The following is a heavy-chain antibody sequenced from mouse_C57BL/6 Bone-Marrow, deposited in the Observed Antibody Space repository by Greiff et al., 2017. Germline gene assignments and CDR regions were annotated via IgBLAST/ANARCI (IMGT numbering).Heavy chain of an antibody. CDR1: GFTFSDYY. V-gene: IGHV5-12*01. Sequence: EVKLVESGGGLVQPGGSLKLSCAASGFTFSDYYMYWVRQTPEKRLEWVAYISNGGGSTYYPDTVKGRFTISRDNAKNTLYLQMSRLKSEDTAMYYCARLIDSSGFAYWGQGTLVTVSA. J-gene: IGHJ3*01. CDR3: ARLIDSSGFAY. CDR2: ISNGGGST. D-gene: IGHD3-2*02.